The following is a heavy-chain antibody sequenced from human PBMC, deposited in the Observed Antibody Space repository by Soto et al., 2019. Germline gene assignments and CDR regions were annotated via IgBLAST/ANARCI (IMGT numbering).Heavy chain of an antibody. CDR3: LKRSIVPLNWFDP. J-gene: IGHJ5*02. CDR2: IYHTGTT. D-gene: IGHD2-8*01. CDR1: GASISSRNW. V-gene: IGHV4-4*02. Sequence: KPSETLSLTCGVSGASISSRNWWSWVRQSPAKGLEWIGEIYHTGTTNYNPSLKSRVTLSVDKSKNQFSLTLTSVTAADTAVYYCLKRSIVPLNWFDPWGQGTLVTVSS.